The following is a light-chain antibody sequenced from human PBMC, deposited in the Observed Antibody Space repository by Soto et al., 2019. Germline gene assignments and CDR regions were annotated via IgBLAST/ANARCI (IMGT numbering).Light chain of an antibody. CDR3: QHYNSYSEA. CDR1: QTISSW. J-gene: IGKJ1*01. CDR2: KAS. V-gene: IGKV1-5*03. Sequence: DIQMTQSPSTLSGSVGDRVTITCRASQTISSWLAWYQQKPGKAPKLLIYKASTLKSGVPSRFSRSGSGTEFTLTISSLQPDDCATYYCQHYNSYSEAFGQGTKVDIK.